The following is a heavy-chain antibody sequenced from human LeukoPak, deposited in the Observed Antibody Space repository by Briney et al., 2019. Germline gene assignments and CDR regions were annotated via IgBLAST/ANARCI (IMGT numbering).Heavy chain of an antibody. CDR1: GYTFTGYY. D-gene: IGHD2-2*01. V-gene: IGHV1-2*02. J-gene: IGHJ4*02. Sequence: ASVKVSCKASGYTFTGYYMHCVRQAPGQGLEWMGWINPNSGDTIYAQKFQGRVTMTRDTSITTAYMALSRLTSDDTAMYYCAREEGFCRTTSCSAPFAYWGQGTLVTVSS. CDR2: INPNSGDT. CDR3: AREEGFCRTTSCSAPFAY.